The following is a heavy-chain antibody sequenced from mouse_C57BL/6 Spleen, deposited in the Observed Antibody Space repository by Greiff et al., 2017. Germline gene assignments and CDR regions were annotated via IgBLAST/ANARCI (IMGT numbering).Heavy chain of an antibody. Sequence: EVQLVESEGGLVQPGSSMKLSCTASGFTFSDYYMAWVRPVPEKGLEWVANINYDGSSTYYLDSLKSRFIISRDNAKNILYLQMSSLKSEDTATYYCARDPFYYYGSSYWYFDVWGTGTTVTVSS. CDR2: INYDGSST. CDR1: GFTFSDYY. D-gene: IGHD1-1*01. V-gene: IGHV5-16*01. CDR3: ARDPFYYYGSSYWYFDV. J-gene: IGHJ1*03.